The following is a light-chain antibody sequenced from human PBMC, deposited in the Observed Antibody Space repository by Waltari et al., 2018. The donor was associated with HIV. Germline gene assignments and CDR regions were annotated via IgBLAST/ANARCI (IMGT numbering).Light chain of an antibody. CDR1: GSDIGLYDL. V-gene: IGLV2-14*01. CDR2: GVS. J-gene: IGLJ2*01. CDR3: SAYTMSGSLV. Sequence: QSALTQPASLSGSPGQSITITCSGTGSDIGLYDLFSWYRQEPGKAPRLLIYGVSNRPSEISRRFSGSKARTTASLTISALQADDEGDYYCSAYTMSGSLVFGGGTKLTVL.